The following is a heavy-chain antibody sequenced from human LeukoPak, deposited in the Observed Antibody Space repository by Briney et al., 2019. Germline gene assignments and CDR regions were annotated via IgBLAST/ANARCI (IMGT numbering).Heavy chain of an antibody. CDR3: ARDRHDSDFDY. D-gene: IGHD3-3*01. Sequence: GASVKVSCKASGYTFTSYYMHWVRQAPGQGLEWMGWISAYNGNTNYAQKLQGRVTMTTDTSTSTAYMELRSLRSDDTAVYYCARDRHDSDFDYWGQGTLVTVSS. J-gene: IGHJ4*02. CDR1: GYTFTSYY. V-gene: IGHV1-18*04. CDR2: ISAYNGNT.